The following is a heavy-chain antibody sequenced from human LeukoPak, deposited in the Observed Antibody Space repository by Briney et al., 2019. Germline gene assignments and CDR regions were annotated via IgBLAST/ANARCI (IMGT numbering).Heavy chain of an antibody. D-gene: IGHD3-9*01. CDR1: GFTFSSYA. Sequence: GSLRLSCAVSGFTFSSYAMSWVRQAPGKGLEWIGSIYYTGSTYYKPSLKSRVTISVDASKNQISLKLSSVTAADTAVYFCARHKSFDYLSPIDSWGQGTLVTVSS. V-gene: IGHV4-39*01. CDR3: ARHKSFDYLSPIDS. J-gene: IGHJ4*02. CDR2: IYYTGST.